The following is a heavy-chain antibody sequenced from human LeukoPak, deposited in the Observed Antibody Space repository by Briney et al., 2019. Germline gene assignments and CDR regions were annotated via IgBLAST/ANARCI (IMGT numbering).Heavy chain of an antibody. V-gene: IGHV1-8*01. CDR2: MNPNSGNT. Sequence: ASVKVSCKASGYTFSSYDINCVRQATGQGLEWMGWMNPNSGNTGYAQKFQGRLNMTRNTSISTAYMELSSLRSEDTAVYYCARRVGSGWPVQHWGQGTLVTVSS. D-gene: IGHD6-19*01. J-gene: IGHJ1*01. CDR3: ARRVGSGWPVQH. CDR1: GYTFSSYD.